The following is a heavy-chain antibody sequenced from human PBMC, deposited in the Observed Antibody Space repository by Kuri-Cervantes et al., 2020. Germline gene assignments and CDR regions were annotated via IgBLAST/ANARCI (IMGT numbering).Heavy chain of an antibody. J-gene: IGHJ6*02. CDR2: IYYSGST. CDR3: ARVRVRYFDWFSPHDYYYGMDV. V-gene: IGHV4-59*13. Sequence: SETLSLTCTVSGGSISSYYWSWIRQPPGKGLEWIGYIYYSGSTNYNPSLKSRDTISVDTSKNQFSLKLSSVTAADTAVYYCARVRVRYFDWFSPHDYYYGMDVWGQGTTVTVSS. D-gene: IGHD3-9*01. CDR1: GGSISSYY.